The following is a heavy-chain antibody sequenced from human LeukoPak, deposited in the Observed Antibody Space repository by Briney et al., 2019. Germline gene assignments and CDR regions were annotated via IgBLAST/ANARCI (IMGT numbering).Heavy chain of an antibody. J-gene: IGHJ4*02. CDR2: IYYSGST. D-gene: IGHD6-13*01. CDR3: ARGPSIIAAAYYFDY. Sequence: PSETLSLTCTVSGGSISSYYWSWIRQPPGKGLEWIGYIYYSGSTNYNPSLKSRVTISVDTSKNQFSLKLSSVTAADTAVYYCARGPSIIAAAYYFDYWGQGTLVTVSS. V-gene: IGHV4-59*12. CDR1: GGSISSYY.